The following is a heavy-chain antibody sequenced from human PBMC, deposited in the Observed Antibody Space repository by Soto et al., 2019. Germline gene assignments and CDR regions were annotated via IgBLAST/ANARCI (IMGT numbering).Heavy chain of an antibody. J-gene: IGHJ4*02. CDR1: GYTLTELS. CDR2: FDPEDGET. CDR3: ATGPKGRRFLEWLLSFDY. V-gene: IGHV1-24*01. D-gene: IGHD3-3*01. Sequence: ASVKVSCKVSGYTLTELSMHWVRQAPGKGLEWMGGFDPEDGETIYAQKFQGRVTMTEDTSTDTAYMELSSLRSEDTAVYYCATGPKGRRFLEWLLSFDYWGQGTLVPVSS.